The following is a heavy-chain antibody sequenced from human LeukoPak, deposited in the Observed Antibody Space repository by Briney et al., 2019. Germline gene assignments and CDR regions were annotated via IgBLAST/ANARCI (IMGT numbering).Heavy chain of an antibody. CDR1: GYTFTNNW. J-gene: IGHJ5*02. CDR2: INPTGTST. V-gene: IGHV1-46*01. D-gene: IGHD3-10*01. CDR3: ARDHSVGDIAWWFDP. Sequence: ASVKVSCKTSGYTFTNNWMHWVRQAPGQGLEWVGVINPTGTSTLYEQNFQGRVTLTRDMSTTTDYMELRSLTSEDTAVYYCARDHSVGDIAWWFDPWGQGTLVSVSS.